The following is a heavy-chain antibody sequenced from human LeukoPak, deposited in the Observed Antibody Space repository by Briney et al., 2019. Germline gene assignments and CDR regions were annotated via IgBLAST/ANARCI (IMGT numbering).Heavy chain of an antibody. J-gene: IGHJ3*01. CDR3: ARSRDSSGYYGSRDAFDL. V-gene: IGHV1-18*01. CDR1: GYTFTSYG. D-gene: IGHD3-22*01. Sequence: AAVKVSCKASGYTFTSYGISGLRQAPVQGLEGMVWSSADNGNTNYAQKLQGRVTMTTDTSTSTAYMELRSLRSDDTAVYYCARSRDSSGYYGSRDAFDLWGQGTMVTVSS. CDR2: SSADNGNT.